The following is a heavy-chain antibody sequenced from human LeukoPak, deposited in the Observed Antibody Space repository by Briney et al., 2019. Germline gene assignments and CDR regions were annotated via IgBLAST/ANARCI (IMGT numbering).Heavy chain of an antibody. CDR2: IFYSGTT. Sequence: SETLSLTCTVSGGSISGYYWSWVRQAPGKGLEWIGYIFYSGTTNQNPSLQSRVAISVDTSKNQFSLRLNSVTAADTAMYYCARLHLAVALGAVDIWGQGTMVTVSS. CDR1: GGSISGYY. J-gene: IGHJ3*02. D-gene: IGHD6-19*01. V-gene: IGHV4-59*08. CDR3: ARLHLAVALGAVDI.